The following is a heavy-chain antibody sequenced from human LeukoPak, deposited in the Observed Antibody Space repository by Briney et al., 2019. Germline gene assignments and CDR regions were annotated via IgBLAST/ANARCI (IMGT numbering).Heavy chain of an antibody. V-gene: IGHV3-33*06. Sequence: GRSLRLSCAASGFTFSRYGMHWVRQAPGKGLEWVAVIWYDGSNKYYADSVKGRFTISRDNSKNTLYLQMNSLRAEDTAVYYCAKGPFPYYYMDVWGKGTTVTVSS. CDR3: AKGPFPYYYMDV. J-gene: IGHJ6*03. D-gene: IGHD2-21*01. CDR1: GFTFSRYG. CDR2: IWYDGSNK.